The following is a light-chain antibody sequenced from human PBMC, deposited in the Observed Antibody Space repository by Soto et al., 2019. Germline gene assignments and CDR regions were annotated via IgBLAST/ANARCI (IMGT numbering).Light chain of an antibody. Sequence: QSALTQPPSASGSPGQSVTISCTGTSSDVGGYNYVSWYRQHPGKAPKLMIYDVSKRPSGVPDRFSGSKSGNTASLTVSGLQAEDEADYYCSSYAGTNIHYVFGPGTK. CDR3: SSYAGTNIHYV. CDR1: SSDVGGYNY. J-gene: IGLJ1*01. CDR2: DVS. V-gene: IGLV2-8*01.